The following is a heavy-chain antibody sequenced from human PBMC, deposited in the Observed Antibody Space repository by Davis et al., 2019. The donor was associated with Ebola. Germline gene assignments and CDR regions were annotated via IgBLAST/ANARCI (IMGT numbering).Heavy chain of an antibody. Sequence: GSLRLSCAVYGGSFRGYYWSWIRQPPGKGLKWIGEVNHRGSTNYNPSLKSRVTISVDTSKNQFSLKLSSVTAADTAVYYCARGSTDTYYFDYWGQGTLVTVSS. V-gene: IGHV4-34*01. CDR2: VNHRGST. CDR3: ARGSTDTYYFDY. J-gene: IGHJ4*02. CDR1: GGSFRGYY.